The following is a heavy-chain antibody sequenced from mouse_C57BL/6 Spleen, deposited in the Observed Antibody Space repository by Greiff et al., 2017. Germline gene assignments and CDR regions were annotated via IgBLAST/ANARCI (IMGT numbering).Heavy chain of an antibody. CDR1: GYTFTDYY. CDR3: ARELRLREDYYAMDY. D-gene: IGHD3-2*02. CDR2: INPNTGGT. V-gene: IGHV1-26*01. Sequence: VQLQQSGPELVKPGASVKISCKASGYTFTDYYMNWVKQSHGKSLEWIGDINPNTGGTSYNQKFKGKATLTVDTSSSTAYIELRSLTSEDSAVYYCARELRLREDYYAMDYWGQGTSVTVSS. J-gene: IGHJ4*01.